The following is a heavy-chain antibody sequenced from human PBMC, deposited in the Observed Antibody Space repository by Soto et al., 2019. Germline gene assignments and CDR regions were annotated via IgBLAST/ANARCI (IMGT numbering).Heavy chain of an antibody. CDR3: ARSIVVVTALDY. CDR1: GYTFTSYA. J-gene: IGHJ4*02. Sequence: QVQLVQSGAEEKKPGASVKVSCKASGYTFTSYAMHWVRQAPGQRLEWMGWINAGNGNTKYSQKFQGRVTITRDTSASTAYMELSSLRSEATAVYYCARSIVVVTALDYWGQGTLVTFSS. V-gene: IGHV1-3*05. CDR2: INAGNGNT. D-gene: IGHD2-21*02.